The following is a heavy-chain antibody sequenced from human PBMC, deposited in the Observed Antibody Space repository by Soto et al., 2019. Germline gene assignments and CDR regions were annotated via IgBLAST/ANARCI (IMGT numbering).Heavy chain of an antibody. Sequence: PGESLKISCKGSGYSFTSYWIGWVRQMPGKGLEWMGIIYPGDSDTRYSPSFQGQVTISADKSISTAYLQWSSLKASDTAMYYCTRTNNWNDPFAAFDIWGQGTMVTVSS. D-gene: IGHD1-20*01. J-gene: IGHJ3*02. CDR2: IYPGDSDT. CDR3: TRTNNWNDPFAAFDI. CDR1: GYSFTSYW. V-gene: IGHV5-51*01.